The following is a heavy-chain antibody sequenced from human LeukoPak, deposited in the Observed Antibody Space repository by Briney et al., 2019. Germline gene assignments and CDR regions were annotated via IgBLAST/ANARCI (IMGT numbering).Heavy chain of an antibody. J-gene: IGHJ4*02. D-gene: IGHD3-3*01. CDR3: ARRYDYDFWSGYERGFDY. CDR2: IYPGDSDT. V-gene: IGHV5-51*01. CDR1: GYNFTSYW. Sequence: GESLQISCKGSGYNFTSYWIGWVRQMPGKGLEWMGVIYPGDSDTRYSPSFQGQVTISADKSISTAYLQWSSLKASDTAMYYCARRYDYDFWSGYERGFDYWGQGTQVTVSS.